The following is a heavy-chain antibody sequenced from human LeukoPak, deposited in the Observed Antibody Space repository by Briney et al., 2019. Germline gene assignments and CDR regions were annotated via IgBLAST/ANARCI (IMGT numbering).Heavy chain of an antibody. V-gene: IGHV3-30-3*01. CDR3: ARETVTTDYYGMDV. Sequence: GGSLRLSCAASGFTFSSYAMHWVRQAPGKGLEWVAVISYDGSNKYYADSVKGRFTISRDNSKNTLYLQMNSLRAEDTAVYYCARETVTTDYYGMDVWGRGTTVTVSS. D-gene: IGHD4-17*01. CDR1: GFTFSSYA. CDR2: ISYDGSNK. J-gene: IGHJ6*02.